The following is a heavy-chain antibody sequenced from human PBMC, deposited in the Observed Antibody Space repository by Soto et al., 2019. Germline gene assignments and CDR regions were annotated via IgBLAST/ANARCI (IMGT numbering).Heavy chain of an antibody. J-gene: IGHJ3*02. Sequence: VQLVQSGVEVKKPGASVKVSCKASGYTFTSHGIGWVRQAPGQGLEWMGWINTYNGNTNYAQKVQGRVTMTTETSTSTAYMELRSLRSDDTAVYYCARDLLYSTRSTVRFDIWGQGTMLTVSS. D-gene: IGHD6-13*01. CDR1: GYTFTSHG. CDR3: ARDLLYSTRSTVRFDI. V-gene: IGHV1-18*01. CDR2: INTYNGNT.